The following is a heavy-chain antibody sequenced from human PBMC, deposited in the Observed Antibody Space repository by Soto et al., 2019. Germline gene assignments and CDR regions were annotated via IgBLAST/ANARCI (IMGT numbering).Heavy chain of an antibody. V-gene: IGHV3-53*01. CDR1: GFSVSSNY. J-gene: IGHJ6*02. Sequence: GGSLRLSCAASGFSVSSNYMSWVHQAPGKGLEWVSVIYSGGSTYYADSVKGRFTISRDNSKNTLYLQMNSLRAEDTAVYYCARPSHQYYDILTAPGTKAYCYGMDVWGQGTTVTVSS. CDR2: IYSGGST. D-gene: IGHD3-9*01. CDR3: ARPSHQYYDILTAPGTKAYCYGMDV.